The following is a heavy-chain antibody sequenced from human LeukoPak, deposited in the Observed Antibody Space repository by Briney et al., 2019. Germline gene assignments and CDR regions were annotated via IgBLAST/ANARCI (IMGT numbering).Heavy chain of an antibody. Sequence: GGSLRLSCGAAGFTFSSYSMNWVRQAPGKGLEWVSSISSSSSYIYYADSVKGRFTISRDNAKNSLYLQMNSLRAEDTAVYYCARGRHYDFWSGYSYWGQGTLVTVSS. CDR1: GFTFSSYS. CDR3: ARGRHYDFWSGYSY. V-gene: IGHV3-21*01. CDR2: ISSSSSYI. J-gene: IGHJ4*02. D-gene: IGHD3-3*01.